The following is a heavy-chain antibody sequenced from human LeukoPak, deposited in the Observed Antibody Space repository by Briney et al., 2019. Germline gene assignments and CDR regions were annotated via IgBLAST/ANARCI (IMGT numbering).Heavy chain of an antibody. CDR3: ARDSLTYYDILTGYYAFDI. D-gene: IGHD3-9*01. V-gene: IGHV4-38-2*02. Sequence: SETLSLTCTVSGYSIRSAYYWGWIRQPPGKGLEWIGYIYHSGSTKYNPSLKSRVTISVDTSKNQFSLKMSSVTAADTAVYYCARDSLTYYDILTGYYAFDIWGQGTMVTVSS. J-gene: IGHJ3*02. CDR1: GYSIRSAYY. CDR2: IYHSGST.